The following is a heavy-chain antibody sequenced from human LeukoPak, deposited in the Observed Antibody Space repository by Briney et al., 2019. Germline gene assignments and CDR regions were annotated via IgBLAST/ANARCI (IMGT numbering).Heavy chain of an antibody. V-gene: IGHV4-34*01. D-gene: IGHD3-22*01. CDR1: GGSFSGYY. CDR2: INHSGST. CDR3: ARVGAVVVPLLSYYYYYMDV. Sequence: KPSETLSLTCAVYGGSFSGYYWSWIRQPPGKGLEWIGEINHSGSTNYNPSLKSRVTISVDTSKNQFSLKLSSVTAADTAVYYCARVGAVVVPLLSYYYYYMDVWGKGTTVTVSS. J-gene: IGHJ6*03.